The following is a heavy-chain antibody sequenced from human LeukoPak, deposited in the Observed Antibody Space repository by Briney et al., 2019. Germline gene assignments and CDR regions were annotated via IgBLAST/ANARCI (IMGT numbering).Heavy chain of an antibody. CDR3: ARLIGGRTQQYYYYYMDV. D-gene: IGHD5-18*01. CDR1: GFTFDDYG. CDR2: ISSSSSYI. V-gene: IGHV3-21*01. Sequence: PGGSLRLSCVASGFTFDDYGISWVRQAPGKGLEWVSSISSSSSYIYYADSVKGRFTTSRDNAKNSLYLQMNSLRAEDTAVYYCARLIGGRTQQYYYYYMDVWGKGTTVTVSS. J-gene: IGHJ6*03.